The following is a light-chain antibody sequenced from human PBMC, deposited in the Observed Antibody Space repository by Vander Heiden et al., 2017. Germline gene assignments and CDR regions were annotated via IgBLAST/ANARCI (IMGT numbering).Light chain of an antibody. J-gene: IGLJ2*01. CDR2: QDN. V-gene: IGLV3-1*01. CDR1: TLENKY. Sequence: YELTQPPSLSVSAGQTARITCSGVTLENKYVCWYQQRSGQSPVLVIYQDNKRPSGIPGRFSGSNSGNTATLTISGTQAVDEADYYCQAWDSSIAVFGGGTKLTVL. CDR3: QAWDSSIAV.